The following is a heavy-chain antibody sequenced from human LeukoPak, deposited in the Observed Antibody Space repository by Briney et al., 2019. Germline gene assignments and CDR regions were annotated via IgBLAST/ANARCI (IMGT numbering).Heavy chain of an antibody. V-gene: IGHV3-53*01. Sequence: GGSLRLSCAASGFTVSSNYMSWVRQAPGKGLEWVSVIYSGGSTYYADSVKGRFTISRDNSKNTLYLQMNSLRAEDTAVYYCAKAKTGQWLGDYFDYWGQGTLVTVSS. CDR3: AKAKTGQWLGDYFDY. CDR2: IYSGGST. D-gene: IGHD6-19*01. CDR1: GFTVSSNY. J-gene: IGHJ4*02.